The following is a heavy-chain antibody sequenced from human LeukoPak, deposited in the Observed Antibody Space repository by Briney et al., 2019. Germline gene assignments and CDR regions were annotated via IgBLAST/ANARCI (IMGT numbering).Heavy chain of an antibody. V-gene: IGHV1-2*02. CDR1: GYTFTGYY. J-gene: IGHJ6*02. CDR3: ARSRIAVAEGGYYYYYGMDV. Sequence: ASVKVSCKASGYTFTGYYMHWVRQAPGQGLEWMGWINPNSGGTNYAQKFQGRVTMTRDTSISTAYVELSRLRSDDTAVYYCARSRIAVAEGGYYYYYGMDVWGQGTTVTVSS. CDR2: INPNSGGT. D-gene: IGHD6-19*01.